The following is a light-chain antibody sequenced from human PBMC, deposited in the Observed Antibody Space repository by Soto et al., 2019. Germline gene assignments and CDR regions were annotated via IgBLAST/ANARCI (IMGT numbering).Light chain of an antibody. Sequence: QSVLTQPASVSGSPGQSITISCTGTSSDVGGYNYVSWYQQHPGKAPKLMIYDVSNRPSGVSSRFSGSKSVNTASLTISGLQAEDEADYYCSSYTSSSTYVFGIGTKVTVL. J-gene: IGLJ1*01. CDR2: DVS. CDR1: SSDVGGYNY. V-gene: IGLV2-14*01. CDR3: SSYTSSSTYV.